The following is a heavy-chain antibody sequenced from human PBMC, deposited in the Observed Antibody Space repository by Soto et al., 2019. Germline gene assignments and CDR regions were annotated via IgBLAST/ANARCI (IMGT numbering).Heavy chain of an antibody. CDR1: GGSVSSGSYY. Sequence: SETLSLTCTVSGGSVSSGSYYWSWIRQPPGKGLEWIGYIYYSGSTNYNPSLKSRVTISVDTSKNQFSLKLSSVTAADTAVYYCAREMRGAAAGNDYWGQGTLVTVSS. CDR3: AREMRGAAAGNDY. V-gene: IGHV4-61*01. D-gene: IGHD6-13*01. J-gene: IGHJ4*02. CDR2: IYYSGST.